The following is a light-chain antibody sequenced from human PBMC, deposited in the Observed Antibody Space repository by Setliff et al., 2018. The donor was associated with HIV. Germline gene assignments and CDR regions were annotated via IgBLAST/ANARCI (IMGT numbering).Light chain of an antibody. Sequence: QSALTQPASVSGSPGQSIAISCTGTSSDVGGYSHVPWYQQHHGKATKLIIYEVRNRHSGVSNRFSGSKSGNTASLTTSGLRAEDEADYYCSSYAITNTLPFGTGTKVTV. CDR2: EVR. J-gene: IGLJ1*01. CDR3: SSYAITNTLP. V-gene: IGLV2-14*01. CDR1: SSDVGGYSH.